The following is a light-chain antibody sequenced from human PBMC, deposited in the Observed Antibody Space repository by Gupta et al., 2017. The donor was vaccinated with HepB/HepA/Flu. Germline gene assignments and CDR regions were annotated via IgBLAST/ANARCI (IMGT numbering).Light chain of an antibody. V-gene: IGKV3-11*01. Sequence: LHHPPDTLSLPPGERAPLPCRASPSRSSDLACSQPNTGQAPRILIYDTSNRATGIPARCSGGGSGTDGSLTISSLEPDDCAVDYCQQRTNWPLTFGEGTKVEIK. CDR1: PSRSSD. CDR2: DTS. J-gene: IGKJ4*01. CDR3: QQRTNWPLT.